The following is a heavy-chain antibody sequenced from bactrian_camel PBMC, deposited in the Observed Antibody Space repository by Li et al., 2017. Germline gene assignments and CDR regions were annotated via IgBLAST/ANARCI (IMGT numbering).Heavy chain of an antibody. CDR3: AADPDLSYTGPVWLLLAKIRYNY. V-gene: IGHV3S53*01. CDR1: GRFSMSYA. J-gene: IGHJ4*01. CDR2: IDSDDSK. Sequence: HVQLVESGGGSVQSGGSLRLSCGASGRFSMSYAKGWIRQAPGKERERVACIDSDDSKTYADSIKGRFTVSKDNAKKILYLEMNSLKPEDTAIYYCAADPDLSYTGPVWLLLAKIRYNYWGRGTQVTVS. D-gene: IGHD2*01.